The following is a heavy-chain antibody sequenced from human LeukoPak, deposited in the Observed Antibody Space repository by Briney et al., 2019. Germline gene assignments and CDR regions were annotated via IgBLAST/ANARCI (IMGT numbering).Heavy chain of an antibody. CDR2: ISSSSYI. CDR3: ARVDVSGYYYPPDY. Sequence: GGSLRLSCAASGFTFSSYSMNWVRQAPGKGLEWVSSISSSSYIYYADSVKGRFTISRDNAKNSLYLQMNSLRAEDTAVYYCARVDVSGYYYPPDYWGQGTLVTVSS. D-gene: IGHD3-22*01. J-gene: IGHJ4*02. CDR1: GFTFSSYS. V-gene: IGHV3-21*01.